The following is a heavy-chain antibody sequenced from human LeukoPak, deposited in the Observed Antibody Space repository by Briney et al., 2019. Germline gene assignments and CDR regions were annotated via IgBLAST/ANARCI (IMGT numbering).Heavy chain of an antibody. D-gene: IGHD6-19*01. CDR1: GGSISSSSYY. V-gene: IGHV4-39*01. CDR2: IYYSGST. J-gene: IGHJ4*02. CDR3: ARPGIAVADYYFDY. Sequence: SETLSLTCTVSGGSISSSSYYWGWIRQPPGKGLEWTGSIYYSGSTYYNPSLKSRVTISVDTSKNQFSLKLSSVTAADTAVYYCARPGIAVADYYFDYWGQGTLVTVSS.